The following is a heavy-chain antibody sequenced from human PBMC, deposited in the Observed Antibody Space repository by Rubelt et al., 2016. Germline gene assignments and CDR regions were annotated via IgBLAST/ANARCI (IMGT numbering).Heavy chain of an antibody. V-gene: IGHV4-39*01. Sequence: QVQLHESGPGLVTPLQTLSLTCTVSGVSISSGGYYWSWIRQPPGKGLEWIGSISYSGSTYYNPSLKSRVTITVDPSKNQFAPRLGPVTAADTAVYYCAGPGCSGGSCYYYWGQGTLVTVFS. CDR2: ISYSGST. J-gene: IGHJ4*02. D-gene: IGHD2-15*01. CDR3: AGPGCSGGSCYYY. CDR1: GVSISSGGYY.